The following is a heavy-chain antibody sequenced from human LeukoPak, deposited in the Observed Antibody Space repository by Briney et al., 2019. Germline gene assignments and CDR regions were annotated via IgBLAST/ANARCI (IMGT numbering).Heavy chain of an antibody. J-gene: IGHJ6*02. V-gene: IGHV1-2*02. CDR1: GYTFTGYY. D-gene: IGHD1-7*01. Sequence: ASVKVSCKASGYTFTGYYMHWVRQAPGQGLEWMGWINPNSGGTNYAQKFQGRVTMTRDTSISTAYMELSRLRSDDTAVYYCARVVRTGTTRRVDVWGQGTTVTVSS. CDR2: INPNSGGT. CDR3: ARVVRTGTTRRVDV.